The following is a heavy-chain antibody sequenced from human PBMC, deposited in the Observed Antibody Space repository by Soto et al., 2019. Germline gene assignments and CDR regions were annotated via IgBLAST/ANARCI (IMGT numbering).Heavy chain of an antibody. CDR1: GFTFSSYA. Sequence: QVQLVESGGGVVQPGRSLRLSCAASGFTFSSYAMHWVRQAPGKGLEWVAVISYDGSNKYYADSVKGRFTISRDNSKNTLYLQMNSLRAEDTAVYYCAKGLIEAPGSGWRAGDCWGQGTLVTVSS. D-gene: IGHD6-13*01. V-gene: IGHV3-30-3*01. J-gene: IGHJ4*02. CDR3: AKGLIEAPGSGWRAGDC. CDR2: ISYDGSNK.